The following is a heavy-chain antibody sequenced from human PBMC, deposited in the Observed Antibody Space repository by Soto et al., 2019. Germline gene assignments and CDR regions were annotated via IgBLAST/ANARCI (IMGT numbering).Heavy chain of an antibody. Sequence: QVQLVQSGAVVQKPGASVKISCKASGYTFINFFIHWGRQAPGQGLEWLGIINPSGGATTYPQKFQGRDTMTRDTSTSTVYMVVSSLRFDDTAVYYCARSHCSGCSCYLGAFDIGGQGTMVTVSS. D-gene: IGHD2-15*01. V-gene: IGHV1-46*01. CDR1: GYTFINFF. CDR2: INPSGGAT. J-gene: IGHJ3*02. CDR3: ARSHCSGCSCYLGAFDI.